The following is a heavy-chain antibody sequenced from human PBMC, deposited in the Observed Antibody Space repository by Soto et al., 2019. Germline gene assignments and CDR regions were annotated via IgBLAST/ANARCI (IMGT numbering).Heavy chain of an antibody. CDR1: GFTFSSYG. CDR2: IWYDGSNK. CDR3: ARFSSSCYGRIDY. Sequence: QVQLVESGGGVVQPGRSLRLSCAASGFTFSSYGMHWVRQAPGKGLEWVAVIWYDGSNKYYADSVKGRFTISRDNSKNTLYLQMNSLRAEDTAVYFCARFSSSCYGRIDYWGQGTLVTVSS. J-gene: IGHJ4*02. D-gene: IGHD6-13*01. V-gene: IGHV3-33*01.